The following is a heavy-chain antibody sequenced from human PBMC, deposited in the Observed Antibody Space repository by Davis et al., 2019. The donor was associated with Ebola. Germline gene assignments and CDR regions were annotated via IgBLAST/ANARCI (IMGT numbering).Heavy chain of an antibody. J-gene: IGHJ4*02. CDR1: GGSISSYY. Sequence: SETLSLTCTVSGGSISSYYWSWIRQPPGKGLEWIGYIYYSGSTNYNPSLKSRVTIPVDTSKNQFSLKLSSVTAADTAVYYCARERYYYDSSGYYGYWGQGTLVTVSS. D-gene: IGHD3-22*01. V-gene: IGHV4-59*12. CDR3: ARERYYYDSSGYYGY. CDR2: IYYSGST.